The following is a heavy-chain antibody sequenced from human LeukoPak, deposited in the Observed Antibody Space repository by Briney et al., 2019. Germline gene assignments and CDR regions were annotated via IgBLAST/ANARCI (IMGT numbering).Heavy chain of an antibody. D-gene: IGHD5-18*01. CDR1: GFTFSTYS. V-gene: IGHV3-48*01. Sequence: PGGSLRLSCAASGFTFSTYSMNWVRQAPGKGLEWVSYISSSSSTISYADSVKGRFTISRDNAKNSLFLQMNSLRAEDTALYHCARGNSYDGPYYFDYWGQGTLVTVSS. J-gene: IGHJ4*02. CDR2: ISSSSSTI. CDR3: ARGNSYDGPYYFDY.